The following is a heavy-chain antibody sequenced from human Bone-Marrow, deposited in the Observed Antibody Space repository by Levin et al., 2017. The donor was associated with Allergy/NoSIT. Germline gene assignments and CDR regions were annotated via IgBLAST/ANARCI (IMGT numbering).Heavy chain of an antibody. CDR2: INWNSANI. D-gene: IGHD6-13*01. CDR3: AKDRAAAGQGVDY. Sequence: GGSLRLSCAASGFTFDDYAMHWVRQAPGKGLEWVSGINWNSANIGYVDSVKGRFTISRDNAKNSLYLQMNSLRAEDTALYFCAKDRAAAGQGVDYWGQGTLVTVSS. V-gene: IGHV3-9*01. CDR1: GFTFDDYA. J-gene: IGHJ4*02.